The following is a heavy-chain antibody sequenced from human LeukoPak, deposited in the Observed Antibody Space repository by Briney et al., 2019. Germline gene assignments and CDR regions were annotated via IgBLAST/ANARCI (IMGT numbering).Heavy chain of an antibody. J-gene: IGHJ4*02. D-gene: IGHD5-24*01. Sequence: GGSLRLSCAASGFTFDTYAMSWVRQAPGKGLEWVSAISGSGGSTYYADSVKGRFTISRDNSKNTLYLQMNSLRAEDAAVYYCAKDGYNYEGIDYWGQGTLVTVSS. CDR3: AKDGYNYEGIDY. CDR2: ISGSGGST. V-gene: IGHV3-23*01. CDR1: GFTFDTYA.